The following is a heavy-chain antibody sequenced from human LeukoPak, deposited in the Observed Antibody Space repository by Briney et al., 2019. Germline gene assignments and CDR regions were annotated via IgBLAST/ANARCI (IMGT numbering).Heavy chain of an antibody. D-gene: IGHD2-15*01. CDR3: ARSGCSGGSCYYASAFDI. J-gene: IGHJ3*02. CDR2: ISSSSGYI. Sequence: SGGSLRLSCAASGFTFSSYSMNWVRQAPGKGLEWVSSISSSSGYIYYADSVKGRFTISRDNAKNSLYLQMNSLRAEDTAVYYCARSGCSGGSCYYASAFDIWGQGTMVTVSS. V-gene: IGHV3-21*01. CDR1: GFTFSSYS.